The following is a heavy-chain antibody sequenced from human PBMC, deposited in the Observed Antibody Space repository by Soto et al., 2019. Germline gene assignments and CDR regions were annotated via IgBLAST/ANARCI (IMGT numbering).Heavy chain of an antibody. CDR1: GFTFSSYG. CDR3: ARGLHDSSGYWIAPVDY. Sequence: HPGGSLRLSCAASGFTFSSYGMHWVRQAPGKGLEWVAVIWYDGSNKYYADSVKGRFTISRDNSKNTLYLQMNSLRAEDTAVYYCARGLHDSSGYWIAPVDYWGEGTLVTVAS. CDR2: IWYDGSNK. D-gene: IGHD3-22*01. J-gene: IGHJ4*02. V-gene: IGHV3-33*01.